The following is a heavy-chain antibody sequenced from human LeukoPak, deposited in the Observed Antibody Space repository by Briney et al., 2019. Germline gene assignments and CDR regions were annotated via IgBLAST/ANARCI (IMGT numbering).Heavy chain of an antibody. CDR1: GGSISSGGYY. Sequence: SETLSLTCTVSGGSISSGGYYWSWIRQHPGKGLEWIGYIYYSGSTYYNSSLKSRVTISVDTSKNQFSLKLSSVTAADTAVYYCARTYYDFWSGYYYYYYYYMDVWGKGTTVTVSS. CDR3: ARTYYDFWSGYYYYYYYYMDV. J-gene: IGHJ6*03. D-gene: IGHD3-3*01. V-gene: IGHV4-31*03. CDR2: IYYSGST.